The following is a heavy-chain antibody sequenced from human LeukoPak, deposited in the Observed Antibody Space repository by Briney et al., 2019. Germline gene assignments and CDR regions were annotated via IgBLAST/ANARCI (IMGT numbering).Heavy chain of an antibody. V-gene: IGHV4-38-2*01. CDR1: GYSISSGYY. Sequence: SETLSLTCAVSGYSISSGYYWGWIRQPPGKGLEWIGSIYHSGSTYYNPSLKSRVTISVDTSKNQFSLKLSSVTAADTAVYYCARIGAMVRGVKHYYYYMDVWGKGTTVTVSS. D-gene: IGHD3-10*01. CDR2: IYHSGST. J-gene: IGHJ6*03. CDR3: ARIGAMVRGVKHYYYYMDV.